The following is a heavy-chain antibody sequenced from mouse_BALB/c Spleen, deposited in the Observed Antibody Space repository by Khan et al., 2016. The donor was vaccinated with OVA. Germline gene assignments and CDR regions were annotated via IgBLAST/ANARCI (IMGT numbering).Heavy chain of an antibody. J-gene: IGHJ4*01. CDR1: GFSLTDYG. Sequence: VQLKESGPGLVAPSQNLSITCTVSGFSLTDYGVSWIRQPPGKGLEWLGIIWGGGTTYYNSALRSRLSISKDTSKSQVFLKMNSLQTDDTAMYYCAKRLWSYYFALDYWGQGTSVTVSS. CDR3: AKRLWSYYFALDY. D-gene: IGHD1-1*02. V-gene: IGHV2-6-5*01. CDR2: IWGGGTT.